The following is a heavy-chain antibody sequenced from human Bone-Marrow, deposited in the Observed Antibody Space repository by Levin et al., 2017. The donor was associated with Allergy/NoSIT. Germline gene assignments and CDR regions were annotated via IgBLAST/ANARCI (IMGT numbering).Heavy chain of an antibody. CDR1: GFTFSSYG. D-gene: IGHD6-6*01. CDR3: AGGWSIAARLVPIDY. V-gene: IGHV3-30*03. Sequence: GGSLRLSCAASGFTFSSYGMHWVRQAPGKGLEWVAVISYDGSNKYYADSVKGRFTISRDNSKNTLYLQMNSLRAEDTAVYYCAGGWSIAARLVPIDYWGQGTLVTVSS. CDR2: ISYDGSNK. J-gene: IGHJ4*02.